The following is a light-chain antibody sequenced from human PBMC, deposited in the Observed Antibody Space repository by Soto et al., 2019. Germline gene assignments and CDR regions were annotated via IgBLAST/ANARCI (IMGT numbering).Light chain of an antibody. CDR3: QQYGSSPWT. CDR1: QSVSSSY. V-gene: IGKV3-20*01. J-gene: IGKJ1*01. CDR2: GAS. Sequence: EIVLTQSPGTLSLSPGERATLSCRASQSVSSSYLAWYQQKPGQAPRLLIYGASSRATGIPDRFSGSGSGTEVTLTISRLEHEDVAAYYCQQYGSSPWTFGQGTKVEIK.